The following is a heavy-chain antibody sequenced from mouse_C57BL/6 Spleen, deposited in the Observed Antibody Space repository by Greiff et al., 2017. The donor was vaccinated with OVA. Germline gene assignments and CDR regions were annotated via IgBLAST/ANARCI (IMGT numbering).Heavy chain of an antibody. CDR2: IDPSDSET. V-gene: IGHV1-52*01. CDR1: GYTFTSYW. CDR3: ARGETGTDYFDY. J-gene: IGHJ2*01. D-gene: IGHD4-1*01. Sequence: VKLQQPGAELVRPGSSVKLSCKASGYTFTSYWMHWVKQRPIQGLEWIGNIDPSDSETHYNQKFKDKATLTVDKSSSTAYMQLSSLTSEDSAVYYCARGETGTDYFDYWGQGTTLTVSS.